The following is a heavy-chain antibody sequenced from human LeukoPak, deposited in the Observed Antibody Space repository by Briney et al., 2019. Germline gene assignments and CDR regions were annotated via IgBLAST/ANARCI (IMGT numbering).Heavy chain of an antibody. CDR1: GYTFTSYG. Sequence: GASVKVSCKASGYTFTSYGISWVRQAPGQGLEWMGWISAYNGNTNYAQKLQGRLTMTTDTSTSTAYMELRSLRSDDTAVYYCARDAYNWNDAGSLDYWGQGTLVTVSS. V-gene: IGHV1-18*01. CDR3: ARDAYNWNDAGSLDY. CDR2: ISAYNGNT. D-gene: IGHD1-1*01. J-gene: IGHJ4*02.